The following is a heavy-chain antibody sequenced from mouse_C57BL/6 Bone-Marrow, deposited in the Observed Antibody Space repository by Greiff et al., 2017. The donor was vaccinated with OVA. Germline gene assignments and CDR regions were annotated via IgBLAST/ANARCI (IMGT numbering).Heavy chain of an antibody. CDR2: INPSNGGT. Sequence: QVQLQQPGTELVKPGASVKLSCKASGYTFTSYWMHWVKQRPGQGLEWIGNINPSNGGTTYNEKFKSKATLTVDKSSSTAYMQLSSLTSEDSAVYYCARSPRHHYYYDSSPFDYWGQGTTLTVSS. CDR3: ARSPRHHYYYDSSPFDY. D-gene: IGHD1-1*01. CDR1: GYTFTSYW. V-gene: IGHV1-53*01. J-gene: IGHJ2*01.